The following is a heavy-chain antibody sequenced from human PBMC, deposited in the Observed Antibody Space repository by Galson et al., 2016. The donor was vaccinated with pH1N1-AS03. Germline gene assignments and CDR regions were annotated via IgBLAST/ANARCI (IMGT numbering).Heavy chain of an antibody. CDR1: GFTFSIYG. CDR3: ARDAPPPGDSDSSGIFDH. V-gene: IGHV3-30*03. D-gene: IGHD3-22*01. Sequence: SLRLSCAASGFTFSIYGIHWVRQAPGKGLEWVAVISYDGNNKYYADSVKGRFTISRDNSNNRLYLQMNNLRSEDTAVYYCARDAPPPGDSDSSGIFDHWGQGTLVTVSS. J-gene: IGHJ4*02. CDR2: ISYDGNNK.